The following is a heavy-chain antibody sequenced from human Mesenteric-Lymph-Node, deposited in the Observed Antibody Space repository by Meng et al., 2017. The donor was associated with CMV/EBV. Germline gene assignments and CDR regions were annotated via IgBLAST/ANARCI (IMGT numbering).Heavy chain of an antibody. CDR3: AKEMENLRYDSNGFIFDY. V-gene: IGHV3-21*01. Sequence: GESLKISCAASGFTFSSYSMNWVRQAPGKGLEWVSSISSSSSYIYYADSVKGRFTISRDNAKNTLYMQMNSLRGEDTAVYYCAKEMENLRYDSNGFIFDYWGQGTLVTVSS. CDR2: ISSSSSYI. J-gene: IGHJ4*02. CDR1: GFTFSSYS. D-gene: IGHD3-22*01.